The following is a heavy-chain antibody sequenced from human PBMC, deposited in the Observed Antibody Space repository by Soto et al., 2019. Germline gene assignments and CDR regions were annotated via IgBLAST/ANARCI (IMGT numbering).Heavy chain of an antibody. J-gene: IGHJ4*02. CDR3: ARANWYSEY. Sequence: QVHLQESGPGLVKPSETLSLTCTVSGGSINNHYWSWIRQPPGKGLEWIGYSYYTGSTNYNPSLTSRVTMSVDTSKNQFSLNLTSLTAADTAIYYCARANWYSEYWGQGTLITVSS. D-gene: IGHD7-27*01. V-gene: IGHV4-59*11. CDR2: SYYTGST. CDR1: GGSINNHY.